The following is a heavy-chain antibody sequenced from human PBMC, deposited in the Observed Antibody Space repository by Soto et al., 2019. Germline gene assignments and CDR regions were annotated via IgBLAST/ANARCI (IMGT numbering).Heavy chain of an antibody. V-gene: IGHV1-69*02. CDR1: GGTFSSYT. CDR2: IIPILGIA. Sequence: QVQLVQSGAEVKKPGSSVKVSCKASGGTFSSYTISWVRQAPGQGLEWMGRIIPILGIANYAQKFQGGVTITADKSTSTAYMELSSLRSEDTAVYYCARGYCSGGSCYLEKYFQHWGQGTLVTVSS. D-gene: IGHD2-15*01. J-gene: IGHJ1*01. CDR3: ARGYCSGGSCYLEKYFQH.